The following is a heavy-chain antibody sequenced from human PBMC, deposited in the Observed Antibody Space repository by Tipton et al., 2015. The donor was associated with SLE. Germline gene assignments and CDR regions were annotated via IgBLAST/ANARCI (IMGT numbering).Heavy chain of an antibody. D-gene: IGHD2-8*01. J-gene: IGHJ5*02. CDR1: GGSITNHY. V-gene: IGHV4-59*11. CDR2: IHYSGTT. CDR3: AGHNDIRNGPHLDH. Sequence: LRLSCTVSGGSITNHYWNWIRQPPGKGLEWIGYIHYSGTTHDNPSLKSRVTMSVDLSNKNFLLKLNSVTAADSAVYYCAGHNDIRNGPHLDHWGQGALVTVSS.